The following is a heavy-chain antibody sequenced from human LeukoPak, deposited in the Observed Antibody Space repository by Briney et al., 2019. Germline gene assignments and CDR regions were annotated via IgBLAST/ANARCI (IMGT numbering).Heavy chain of an antibody. V-gene: IGHV4-34*01. CDR1: GGSFSGYY. CDR2: INHSGST. Sequence: SETLSLTCAVYGGSFSGYYWSWIRQPPGKGLEWIGEINHSGSTNYNPSLKSRVPISVDTSKNQFSLKLSSVTAADTAVYYCARALWTGTTYGDFDYWGQGTLVTVSS. D-gene: IGHD1-1*01. J-gene: IGHJ4*02. CDR3: ARALWTGTTYGDFDY.